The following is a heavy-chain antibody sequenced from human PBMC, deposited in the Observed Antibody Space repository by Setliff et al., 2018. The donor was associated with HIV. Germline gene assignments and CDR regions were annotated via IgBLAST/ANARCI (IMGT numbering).Heavy chain of an antibody. D-gene: IGHD6-13*01. CDR2: INHSGNT. CDR3: ARGIRTAAAPTFDH. J-gene: IGHJ4*02. V-gene: IGHV4-34*01. CDR1: GGSFSGYY. Sequence: PSETLSLTCAVYGGSFSGYYWSWIRQPPGKGLEWIGEINHSGNTNYNPSLKSRVTISVDTSKNQFYLNLGSVTTADTAVYFCARGIRTAAAPTFDHWGQGALVTVSS.